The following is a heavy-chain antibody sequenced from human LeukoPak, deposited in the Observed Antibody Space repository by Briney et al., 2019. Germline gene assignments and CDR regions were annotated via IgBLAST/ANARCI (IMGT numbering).Heavy chain of an antibody. CDR2: LDVCGST. CDR3: ARGGNSGGSLRSPFDI. D-gene: IGHD2-15*01. CDR1: GLSVSGNY. V-gene: IGHV3-53*01. Sequence: GGSLRLSCAASGLSVSGNYMSWVRQPPGKGPEWVSVLDVCGSTYYSDSVKGRFTISRDKSKNTLYLQINSLRAEDTAVYYCARGGNSGGSLRSPFDIGGRGTMVTVSS. J-gene: IGHJ3*02.